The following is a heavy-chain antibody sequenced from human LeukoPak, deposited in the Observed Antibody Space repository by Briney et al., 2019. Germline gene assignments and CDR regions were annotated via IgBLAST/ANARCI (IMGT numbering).Heavy chain of an antibody. D-gene: IGHD5-18*01. CDR1: SGSISSGGYY. J-gene: IGHJ4*02. CDR3: ARVSGYSYTSGYYFDY. V-gene: IGHV4-31*03. Sequence: SRTLSLTCTVSSGSISSGGYYWSWIRQHPGKGLEWIGYIYYSGSTYYNLSLKSRVTISVDTSKNQFSLKLSSVTAADTAVYYCARVSGYSYTSGYYFDYWGQGTLVTVSS. CDR2: IYYSGST.